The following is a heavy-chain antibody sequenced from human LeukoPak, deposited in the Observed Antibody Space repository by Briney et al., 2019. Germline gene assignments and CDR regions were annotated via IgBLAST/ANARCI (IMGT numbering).Heavy chain of an antibody. D-gene: IGHD3-3*01. Sequence: ASVKVSCKASGYTFSGYSMHWVRQAPGQGLEWMGGIIPIFGTANYAQKFQGRVTITADESTSTAYMELSSLRSEDTAVYYCASYDFWSGSTKPFDPWGQGTLVTVSS. CDR2: IIPIFGTA. V-gene: IGHV1-69*13. J-gene: IGHJ5*02. CDR3: ASYDFWSGSTKPFDP. CDR1: GYTFSGYS.